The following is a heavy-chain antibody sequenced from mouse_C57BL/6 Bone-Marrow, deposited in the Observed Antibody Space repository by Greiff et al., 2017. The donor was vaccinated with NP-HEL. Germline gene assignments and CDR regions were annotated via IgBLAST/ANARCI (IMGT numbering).Heavy chain of an antibody. D-gene: IGHD2-12*01. CDR1: GYSITSGYY. J-gene: IGHJ4*01. V-gene: IGHV3-6*01. CDR2: ISYDGSN. CDR3: ARGNLYYRAMDY. Sequence: EVQLQQSGPGLVKPSQSLSLTCSVTGYSITSGYYWNWIRQFPGNNLEWMGYISYDGSNNYNPSLKNRISITRDTSKNQFFLKLNSVTTEDTATYYCARGNLYYRAMDYWGQGTSVTVSS.